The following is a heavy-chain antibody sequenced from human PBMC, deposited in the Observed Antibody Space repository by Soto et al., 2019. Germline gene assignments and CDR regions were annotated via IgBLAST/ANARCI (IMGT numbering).Heavy chain of an antibody. V-gene: IGHV1-69*01. J-gene: IGHJ4*02. CDR1: GGTFSSYT. D-gene: IGHD1-26*01. CDR2: ISPIFGTP. Sequence: QVQLVQSGAEVKKPGSSVTVSCKASGGTFSSYTISWVRQAPGQEREWMAGISPIFGTPIYAQKFQDRVTITADDSTMTAYMEMNRLTSEDTAVYYCARVVVGSRLSLDYWGQGTLVTISS. CDR3: ARVVVGSRLSLDY.